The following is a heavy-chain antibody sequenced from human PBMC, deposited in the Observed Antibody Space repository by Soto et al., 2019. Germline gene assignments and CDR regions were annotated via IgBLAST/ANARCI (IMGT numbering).Heavy chain of an antibody. CDR3: ARALGGGMVRGVIRGY. CDR1: GGTFSSYT. D-gene: IGHD3-10*01. CDR2: IIPILGIA. V-gene: IGHV1-69*02. Sequence: QVQLVQSGAEVKKPGSSVKVSCKASGGTFSSYTISWVRQAPGQGLEWMGRIIPILGIANYAQKFQGRVTITADKATSTACRDLSSLRSEDTAVYYCARALGGGMVRGVIRGYWGQGALVTVSS. J-gene: IGHJ4*02.